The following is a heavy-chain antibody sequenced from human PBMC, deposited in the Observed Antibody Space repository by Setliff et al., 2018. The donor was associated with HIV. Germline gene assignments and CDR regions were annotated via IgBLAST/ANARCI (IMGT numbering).Heavy chain of an antibody. V-gene: IGHV4-38-2*01. CDR2: IYHSGST. D-gene: IGHD1-26*01. CDR1: GYSISSGYY. J-gene: IGHJ4*02. Sequence: SETLSLTCAVSGYSISSGYYWGWIRQPPGKGLEWIGSIYHSGSTYYNPSLKSRVTISVGTSKNQFSLKLSSVTAADTAVYYCARGRYSGSYGYWGQGTLVTVSS. CDR3: ARGRYSGSYGY.